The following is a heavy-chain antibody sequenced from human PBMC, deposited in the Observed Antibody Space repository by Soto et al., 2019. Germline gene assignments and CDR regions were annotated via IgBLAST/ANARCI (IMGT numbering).Heavy chain of an antibody. CDR3: VRDRYSSGWYDLDY. J-gene: IGHJ4*02. Sequence: QVQLVESGGGVVQPGRSLRLSCAASGFTFSSYGRHWVRQAPGKGLEWVAVVWYDGSNKYYADSVKGRFTISRDNSKNTLYLQMNSLRAEDTAVYYCVRDRYSSGWYDLDYWGQGTLVTVSS. CDR2: VWYDGSNK. CDR1: GFTFSSYG. D-gene: IGHD6-19*01. V-gene: IGHV3-33*01.